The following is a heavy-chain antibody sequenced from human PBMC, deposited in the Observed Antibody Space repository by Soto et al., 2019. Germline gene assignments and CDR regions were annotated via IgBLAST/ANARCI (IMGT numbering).Heavy chain of an antibody. CDR1: GGTFSSYA. J-gene: IGHJ6*02. Sequence: QVQLVQSGAEVKKPGSSVKVSCKAPGGTFSSYAISWVRQAPGQGLEWMGGIIPIFGTANYAQKFQGRVTITADEYTSTGYMELSSLRSEDTAVYYCARSQGGSSSLDIYYYYYYGMDVWGQGNTVTVSS. CDR2: IIPIFGTA. CDR3: ARSQGGSSSLDIYYYYYYGMDV. V-gene: IGHV1-69*01. D-gene: IGHD2-15*01.